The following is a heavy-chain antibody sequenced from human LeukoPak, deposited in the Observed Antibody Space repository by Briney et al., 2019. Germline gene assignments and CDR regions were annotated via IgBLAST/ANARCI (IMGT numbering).Heavy chain of an antibody. CDR1: GFTFSSYT. Sequence: GGSLRLSCAASGFTFSSYTMNWVRQAPGRGLEWVSCISYSSNYIYYADSVKDRFTISRDNTKNSLYLQMNSLRAEDTAVYYCARERGSGWGGGIQHWGQGTLVTVSS. V-gene: IGHV3-21*01. D-gene: IGHD6-19*01. CDR3: ARERGSGWGGGIQH. J-gene: IGHJ1*01. CDR2: ISYSSNYI.